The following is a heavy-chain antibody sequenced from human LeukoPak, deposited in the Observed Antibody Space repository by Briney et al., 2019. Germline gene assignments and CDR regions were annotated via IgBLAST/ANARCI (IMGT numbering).Heavy chain of an antibody. CDR1: GGSISSGSYY. D-gene: IGHD2-2*01. Sequence: EPSQTLSLTCTVSGGSISSGSYYWSWIRQPAGKGLEWIGRIYTSGSTNYNPSLKSRVTISVDTSKNQFSLKLSSVTAADTAVYYCARASVGGSCSSTSCHMGYYYYYMDVWGKGTTVTVSS. CDR3: ARASVGGSCSSTSCHMGYYYYYMDV. V-gene: IGHV4-61*02. J-gene: IGHJ6*03. CDR2: IYTSGST.